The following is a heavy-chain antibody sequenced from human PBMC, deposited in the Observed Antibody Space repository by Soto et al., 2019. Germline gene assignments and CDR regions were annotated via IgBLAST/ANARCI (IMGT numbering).Heavy chain of an antibody. J-gene: IGHJ6*02. CDR2: ISYDGSNK. D-gene: IGHD3-10*01. V-gene: IGHV3-30*03. CDR3: AVIYGMDV. CDR1: GFTFSSYG. Sequence: PGGSLRLSCAASGFTFSSYGMHWVRQAPGKGLEWVAVISYDGSNKYYADSVKGRFTISRDNSKNTLYLQMNSLRAEDTAVYYCAVIYGMDVWGQGTTVTVSS.